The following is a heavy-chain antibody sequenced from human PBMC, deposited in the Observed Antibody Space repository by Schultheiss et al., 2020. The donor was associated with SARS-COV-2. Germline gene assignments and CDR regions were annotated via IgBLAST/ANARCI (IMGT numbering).Heavy chain of an antibody. CDR1: GFTFSSYA. D-gene: IGHD6-19*01. CDR3: ARDGEAVAPHAIGAYY. Sequence: GGSLRLSCAASGFTFSSYAMHWVRQAPGKGLEWVAVISYDGSNKYYADSVKGRFTISRDNAKNSLYLQMNSLRAEDTAVYYCARDGEAVAPHAIGAYYWGQGTLGTVSS. CDR2: ISYDGSNK. J-gene: IGHJ4*02. V-gene: IGHV3-30*04.